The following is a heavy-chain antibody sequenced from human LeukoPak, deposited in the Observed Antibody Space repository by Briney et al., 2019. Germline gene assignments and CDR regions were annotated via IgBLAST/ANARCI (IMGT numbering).Heavy chain of an antibody. D-gene: IGHD3-22*01. V-gene: IGHV4-59*01. CDR2: IYYSGST. Sequence: PSETLSLTCTVSGGSISSYYWSWIRQPPGKGLEWIGYIYYSGSTNYNPSLKSRVTISVDTSKNQFSLKLSSVTAADTAVYYCAREVYYYDSSGYLAWFDPWGQGTLVTVSS. CDR1: GGSISSYY. CDR3: AREVYYYDSSGYLAWFDP. J-gene: IGHJ5*02.